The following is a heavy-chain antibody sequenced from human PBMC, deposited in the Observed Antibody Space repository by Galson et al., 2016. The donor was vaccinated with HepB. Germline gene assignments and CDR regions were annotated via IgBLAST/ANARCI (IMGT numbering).Heavy chain of an antibody. V-gene: IGHV3-21*01. CDR3: AGDHYVTNGYEDD. J-gene: IGHJ4*02. Sequence: SLRLSCAASGDTLSSYSMKWVRQAPGKGLEWVSSISSSGTKIYYADSVKGRFTISRDNAKNSLYLQMNSLTAEDTAVYYCAGDHYVTNGYEDDWGQGTLVSVSS. D-gene: IGHD2-8*01. CDR1: GDTLSSYS. CDR2: ISSSGTKI.